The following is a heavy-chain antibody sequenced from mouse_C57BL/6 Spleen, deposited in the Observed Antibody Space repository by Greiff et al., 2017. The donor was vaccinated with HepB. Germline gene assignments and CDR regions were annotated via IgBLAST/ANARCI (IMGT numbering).Heavy chain of an antibody. CDR2: IYPGSGNT. CDR1: GYTFTDYY. V-gene: IGHV1-84*01. CDR3: ARGDYGSSYPYYAMDY. Sequence: QVQLQQSGPELVKPGASVKISCKASGYTFTDYYINWVKQRPGQGLEWIGWIYPGSGNTKYNEKFKGKATLTVDTSSSTAYMQLSSLTSEDSAVYFCARGDYGSSYPYYAMDYWGQGTSVTVSS. J-gene: IGHJ4*01. D-gene: IGHD1-1*01.